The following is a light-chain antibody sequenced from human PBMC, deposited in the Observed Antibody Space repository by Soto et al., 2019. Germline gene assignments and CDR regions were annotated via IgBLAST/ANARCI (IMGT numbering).Light chain of an antibody. CDR3: QQSYSTPYT. V-gene: IGKV1-39*01. J-gene: IGKJ2*01. Sequence: DIQMTQSPSSLSASVGDRVTITCRASQSISSYLNWYQQKPGKAPELLIYAASSLQSGVPSRFSGSGFGTDLTLTISSLQPEDFASYYCQQSYSTPYTFGQGTKLEIK. CDR1: QSISSY. CDR2: AAS.